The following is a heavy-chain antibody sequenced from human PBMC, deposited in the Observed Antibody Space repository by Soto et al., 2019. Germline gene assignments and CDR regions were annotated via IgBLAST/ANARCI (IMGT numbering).Heavy chain of an antibody. D-gene: IGHD2-2*01. CDR3: AREVVVVPALTYYYGMDV. V-gene: IGHV4-61*01. J-gene: IGHJ6*02. CDR2: IYYSGST. Sequence: SETLSLTCTVSGGSVSSGSYYWSWIRHPPGKGLEWIGYIYYSGSTNYNPSLKSRVTISVDTSKNQFSLKLSSVTAADTAVYYCAREVVVVPALTYYYGMDVWGQGTTVTVSS. CDR1: GGSVSSGSYY.